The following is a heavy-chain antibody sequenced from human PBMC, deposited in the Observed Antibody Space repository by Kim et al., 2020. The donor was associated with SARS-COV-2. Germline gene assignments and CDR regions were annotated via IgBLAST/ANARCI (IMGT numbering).Heavy chain of an antibody. CDR2: ISNGETYI. CDR1: GFSFSSRG. V-gene: IGHV3-30*03. J-gene: IGHJ4*02. Sequence: GGSLRLSCAASGFSFSSRGMHWVRQAPGKGLEWVAVISNGETYINYADSVKGRFTISRDNSKNTVDLQMNSLRVEDTAVYYCVRARENSFDYWGQGTLVTVSS. CDR3: VRARENSFDY.